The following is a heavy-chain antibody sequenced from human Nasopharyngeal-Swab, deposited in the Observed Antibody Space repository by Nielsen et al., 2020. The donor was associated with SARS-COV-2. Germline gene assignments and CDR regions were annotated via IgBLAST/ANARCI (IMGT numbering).Heavy chain of an antibody. D-gene: IGHD3-3*01. J-gene: IGHJ6*03. Sequence: ASVQVSCKASGYTFTSYDINWVRQATGQGLEWMGWMNPNSGNTGYAQKFQGRVTMTRNTSISTAYMELSSLRSEDTAVYYCARLSNSNFWSGYYAYMDVWGKGTTVTVSS. CDR1: GYTFTSYD. CDR2: MNPNSGNT. V-gene: IGHV1-8*01. CDR3: ARLSNSNFWSGYYAYMDV.